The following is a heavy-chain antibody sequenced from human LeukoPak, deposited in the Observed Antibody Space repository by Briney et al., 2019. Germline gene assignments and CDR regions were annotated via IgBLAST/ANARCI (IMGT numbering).Heavy chain of an antibody. CDR2: IIPIFGTA. D-gene: IGHD3-3*01. CDR3: ARDRTIFGVVNDAFDI. CDR1: GGTFSSYA. V-gene: IGHV1-69*05. J-gene: IGHJ3*02. Sequence: SVKVSCKASGGTFSSYAISWVRQAPGQGLEWMGGIIPIFGTANYAQKFQGRVTITTDESTSTAYMELSSLRSEDTAVYYCARDRTIFGVVNDAFDIWGQGTTVTVSS.